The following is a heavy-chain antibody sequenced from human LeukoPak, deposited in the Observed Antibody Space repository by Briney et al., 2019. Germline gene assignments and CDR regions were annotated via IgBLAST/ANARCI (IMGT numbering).Heavy chain of an antibody. V-gene: IGHV3-23*01. CDR3: AKGHDGVLTFFDY. D-gene: IGHD2-8*01. CDR1: GFTFSSYA. Sequence: GGSLRLSCAASGFTFSSYAMSWVRQAPGKGLEWVSGISGSGGSTYYADSVKGRFTISRDNSKNTLYLQMNSLRAEDTAIYYCAKGHDGVLTFFDYWGQGTLVTVSS. CDR2: ISGSGGST. J-gene: IGHJ4*02.